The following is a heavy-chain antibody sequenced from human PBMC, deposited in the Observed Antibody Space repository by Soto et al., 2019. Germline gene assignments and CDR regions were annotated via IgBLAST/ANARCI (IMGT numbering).Heavy chain of an antibody. J-gene: IGHJ6*02. CDR2: IYYSGST. V-gene: IGHV4-31*03. Sequence: SETLSLTCTVSGGSISSGGYYWSWVRQHPGKGLEWIGYIYYSGSTYYNPSLKSRVTISVDTSKNQFSLKLSSVTAADTSVYYCARDLRGYFDFWSGSLGMDVWGQGTTVTVSS. CDR1: GGSISSGGYY. CDR3: ARDLRGYFDFWSGSLGMDV. D-gene: IGHD3-3*01.